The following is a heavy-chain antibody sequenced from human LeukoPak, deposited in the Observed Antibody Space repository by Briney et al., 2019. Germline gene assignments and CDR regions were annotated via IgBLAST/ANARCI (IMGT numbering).Heavy chain of an antibody. CDR2: IRYDGSNK. D-gene: IGHD3-9*01. Sequence: GGSLRLSCAASGFTFSSYGMHWVRQAPGKGLEWVAFIRYDGSNKYYADSVKGRFTFSRDNSKNTLYLQMNSLRAEDTAVYYCAKDPRYDILTGYYSWGQGTLVTVSS. CDR3: AKDPRYDILTGYYS. J-gene: IGHJ4*02. V-gene: IGHV3-30*02. CDR1: GFTFSSYG.